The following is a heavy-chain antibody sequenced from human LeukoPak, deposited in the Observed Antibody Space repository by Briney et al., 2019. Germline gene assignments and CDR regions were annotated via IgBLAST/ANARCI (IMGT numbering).Heavy chain of an antibody. V-gene: IGHV1-18*01. CDR2: ISAYNGNT. D-gene: IGHD2-2*01. Sequence: ASVKVSCKASGYTFTSYGISWVRQAPGQGLEWMGWISAYNGNTNYAQKLQGRVTMTTDTSTSTAYMELRSLRSDDTAVYYCARGQTGYQLPLLYFDYWGQGTLVTVSS. J-gene: IGHJ4*02. CDR1: GYTFTSYG. CDR3: ARGQTGYQLPLLYFDY.